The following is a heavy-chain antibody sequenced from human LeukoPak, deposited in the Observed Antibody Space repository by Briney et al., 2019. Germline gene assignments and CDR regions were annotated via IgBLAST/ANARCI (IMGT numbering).Heavy chain of an antibody. J-gene: IGHJ4*02. D-gene: IGHD3-10*01. CDR3: ARDTWRGKTYYYGSGSYRPPYDYDY. CDR2: IYYSGST. CDR1: SGSISSSRYY. Sequence: SETLSLNCTVSSGSISSSRYYWRWIRQPPGKGLERIGSIYYSGSTYYNPSLKSRVTISVDTSKNQFSLKLSSGTAADTAVYFCARDTWRGKTYYYGSGSYRPPYDYDYWGQGTLVTVSS. V-gene: IGHV4-39*07.